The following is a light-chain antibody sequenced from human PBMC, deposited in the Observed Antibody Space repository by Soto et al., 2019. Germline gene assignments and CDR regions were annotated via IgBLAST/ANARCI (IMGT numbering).Light chain of an antibody. CDR1: SSDVGGYNY. J-gene: IGLJ2*01. V-gene: IGLV2-8*01. Sequence: QSVLTQPPSAPGSPGQSVTISCTGTSSDVGGYNYVSWYQLHPGKAPKLMIYEVTKRPSGVPDRFSGSKSGNTASLTVSGLQAEDEADYYCSSYAGSNNFGVFGGGTKLTVL. CDR2: EVT. CDR3: SSYAGSNNFGV.